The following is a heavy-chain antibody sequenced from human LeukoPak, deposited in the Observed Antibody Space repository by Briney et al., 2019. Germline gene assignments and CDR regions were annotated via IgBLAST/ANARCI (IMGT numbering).Heavy chain of an antibody. J-gene: IGHJ4*02. CDR2: IKSKTDGGTP. CDR3: TTDLPRWIAVAVDY. Sequence: AGGSLRLSCAASGFTFSNAWMSWVRQAPGKGLEWVGRIKSKTDGGTPDYAAPVKGRFTISRDDSKNTLYLQMNSLKTEDTAVYYCTTDLPRWIAVAVDYWGQGTLVTVSS. CDR1: GFTFSNAW. D-gene: IGHD6-19*01. V-gene: IGHV3-15*01.